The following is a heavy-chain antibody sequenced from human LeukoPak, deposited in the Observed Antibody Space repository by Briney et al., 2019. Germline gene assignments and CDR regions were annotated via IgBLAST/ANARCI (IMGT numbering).Heavy chain of an antibody. Sequence: GGSLRLSCAASGFPFSGYWMTWVRQAPGKGLQWVASIKQDTSYSRHVDSVKGRFTISRDNAKNSLFLQMNNLRPGDTAVYYCAKNIAAPGRVDYQLYGMDEWGQGTTVTVSS. CDR3: AKNIAAPGRVDYQLYGMDE. D-gene: IGHD6-25*01. J-gene: IGHJ6*02. CDR2: IKQDTSYS. CDR1: GFPFSGYW. V-gene: IGHV3-7*01.